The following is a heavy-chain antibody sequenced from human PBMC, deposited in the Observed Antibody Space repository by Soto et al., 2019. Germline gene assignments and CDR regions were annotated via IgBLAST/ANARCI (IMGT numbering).Heavy chain of an antibody. Sequence: PGGSLRLSCAASGFTVSSNYMSWVRQAPRKGLEWVSIIYSGGATYYADSVKDRFTISRDNSKNTLYLQMNSLRAEDTAVYYCARDGSVTDAFDIWGQGTMVTVSS. J-gene: IGHJ3*02. V-gene: IGHV3-66*01. CDR2: IYSGGAT. D-gene: IGHD3-10*01. CDR3: ARDGSVTDAFDI. CDR1: GFTVSSNY.